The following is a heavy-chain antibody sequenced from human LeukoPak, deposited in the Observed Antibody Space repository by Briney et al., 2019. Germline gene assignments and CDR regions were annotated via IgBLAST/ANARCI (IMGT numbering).Heavy chain of an antibody. CDR2: ISGSGGST. J-gene: IGHJ5*02. CDR3: AKGRYSGSYYNWFDP. CDR1: GSTFSSYA. D-gene: IGHD1-26*01. V-gene: IGHV3-23*01. Sequence: GGSLRLSCAASGSTFSSYAMSWVRQAPGKGLEWVSAISGSGGSTYYADSVKGRFTISRDTSMNTLYLQMNSLRAEDTAVYYCAKGRYSGSYYNWFDPWGQGTLVTVSS.